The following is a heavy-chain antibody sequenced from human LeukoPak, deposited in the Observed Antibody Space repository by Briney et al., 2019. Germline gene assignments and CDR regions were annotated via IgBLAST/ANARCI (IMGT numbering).Heavy chain of an antibody. CDR2: ISSSSRYI. CDR3: ASVMAPFDY. J-gene: IGHJ4*02. V-gene: IGHV3-21*01. CDR1: GGSISSSN. Sequence: PSGTLSLICAVSGGSISSSNWWSWVRQPPGKGLEWVSSISSSSRYIYYADSVKGRFTMSRDNAKNSLYLQMNSLRAEDTAVYYCASVMAPFDYWGQGTLVTVSS. D-gene: IGHD3-16*01.